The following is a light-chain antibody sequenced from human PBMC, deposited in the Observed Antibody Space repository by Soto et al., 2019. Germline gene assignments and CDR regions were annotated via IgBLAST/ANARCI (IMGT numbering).Light chain of an antibody. CDR3: QQNYSSLFT. Sequence: DIQMTQSPTTLSASLGERATLSCRASRRITRYLTWYQQKPGQAPKLLINSASTLRSGVPSRFCGSGAGTDFTLTIISLQPDDVSTYYCQQNYSSLFTFGPGTKVDI. CDR2: SAS. V-gene: IGKV1-39*01. J-gene: IGKJ3*01. CDR1: RRITRY.